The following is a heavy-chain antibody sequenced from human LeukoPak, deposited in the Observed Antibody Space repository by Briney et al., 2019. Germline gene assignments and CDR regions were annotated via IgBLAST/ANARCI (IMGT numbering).Heavy chain of an antibody. D-gene: IGHD5-12*01. CDR1: GFTFSSYG. Sequence: PGRSLRLSCAASGFTFSSYGMHWVRQAPGKGLEWVAVIWYDGSNKYYADSVKGRFTISRDNSKNTLYLQMNSLRVDGTAVYYCAREFTVANQPRFDFWGQGTLVTVSS. CDR2: IWYDGSNK. V-gene: IGHV3-33*01. J-gene: IGHJ4*02. CDR3: AREFTVANQPRFDF.